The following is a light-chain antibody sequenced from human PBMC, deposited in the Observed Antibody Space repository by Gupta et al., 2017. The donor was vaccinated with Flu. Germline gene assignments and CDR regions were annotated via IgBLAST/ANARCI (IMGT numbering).Light chain of an antibody. V-gene: IGKV1-5*03. CDR3: QQCNTYS. CDR1: QNINTW. CDR2: KTS. Sequence: DLQMTQSPSTLSVSVGDRVTITCRASQNINTWLAWYQQKQRGARKLLIYKTSSLETGVPSRFSGHGDGTEFTLTISSLHPDDFATYYCQQCNTYSFGQGTKVE. J-gene: IGKJ1*01.